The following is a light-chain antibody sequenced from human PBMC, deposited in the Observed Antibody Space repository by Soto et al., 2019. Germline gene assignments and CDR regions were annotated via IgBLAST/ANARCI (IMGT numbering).Light chain of an antibody. Sequence: DIQMTQSPSSLSASVGDRITITCRASQNIRTYLNWYQQKPGKAPKLLIYAASTLQTEVPSRFSGSGSGTDFTLTISSLQPEDFATYYCQQSYSTPGTFGQGTKVDIK. V-gene: IGKV1-39*01. CDR2: AAS. CDR3: QQSYSTPGT. CDR1: QNIRTY. J-gene: IGKJ1*01.